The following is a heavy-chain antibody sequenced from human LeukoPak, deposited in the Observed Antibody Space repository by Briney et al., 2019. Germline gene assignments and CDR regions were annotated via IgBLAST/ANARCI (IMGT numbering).Heavy chain of an antibody. J-gene: IGHJ5*02. CDR1: GGTFSSYA. CDR2: IIPIFGTA. V-gene: IGHV1-69*13. Sequence: GASVKVSCKASGGTFSSYAISWVRQAPGQGLEWMGRIIPIFGTANYAQKFQGRVTITADESTSTAYMELSSLRSEDTAVYYCARERIGGLGGFDPWGQGTLVTVSS. CDR3: ARERIGGLGGFDP. D-gene: IGHD3/OR15-3a*01.